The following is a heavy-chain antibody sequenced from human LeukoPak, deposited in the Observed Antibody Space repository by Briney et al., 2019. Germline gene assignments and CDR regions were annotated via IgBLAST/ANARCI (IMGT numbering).Heavy chain of an antibody. CDR2: IIPILGIA. J-gene: IGHJ3*02. D-gene: IGHD6-13*01. V-gene: IGHV1-69*04. Sequence: GASVKVSCKASGGTFSSYAISWVRQAPGQGLEWMGRIIPILGIANYAQKFQGRVTITADKSTSTAYMELSSLRSEDTAVYYCARDQSSSWLNDAFDIWGQGTMVTVSS. CDR3: ARDQSSSWLNDAFDI. CDR1: GGTFSSYA.